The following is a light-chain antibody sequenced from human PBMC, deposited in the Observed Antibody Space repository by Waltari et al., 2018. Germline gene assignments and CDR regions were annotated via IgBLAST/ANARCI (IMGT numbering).Light chain of an antibody. CDR2: DAS. CDR3: QQGSMWPLT. J-gene: IGKJ4*01. V-gene: IGKV3-11*01. CDR1: ESIDSH. Sequence: EIVLTQSPATLSLSPGQSATLSCRASESIDSHLAWFRQKPGQPPRLLIYDASTRATGIPARFSGSGCGTDFTLTISSLEPEDFAVYFCQQGSMWPLTFGGGTKVEIK.